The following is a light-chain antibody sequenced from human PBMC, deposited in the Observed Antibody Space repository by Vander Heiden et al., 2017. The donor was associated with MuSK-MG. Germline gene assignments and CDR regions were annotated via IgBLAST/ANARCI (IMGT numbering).Light chain of an antibody. CDR3: CSYAGTDIYV. V-gene: IGLV2-11*01. CDR2: DVS. CDR1: SSDVGGFNS. Sequence: QSALTQPRSVSGSPGQSVTISCTGTSSDVGGFNSVSWFQQHPATAHNLILYDVSQRTAAVPGRFSGSKAGNTASLTISAHKAEEDADYFGCSYAGTDIYVFGSATKLTVL. J-gene: IGLJ1*01.